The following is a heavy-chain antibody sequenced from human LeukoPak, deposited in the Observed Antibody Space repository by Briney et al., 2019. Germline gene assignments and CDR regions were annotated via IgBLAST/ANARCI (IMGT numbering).Heavy chain of an antibody. V-gene: IGHV3-7*01. Sequence: GGSLRLSCAASGVTFDDYGMSWVRQAPGKGVERVANIKADGSEKFYAESVKGGFTISRDNAKHSLFLQVNSLRAEDTALYYCARGDFYGSGTSFIDAFDIWGQGTMVTVSS. CDR1: GVTFDDYG. CDR2: IKADGSEK. J-gene: IGHJ3*02. D-gene: IGHD3-10*01. CDR3: ARGDFYGSGTSFIDAFDI.